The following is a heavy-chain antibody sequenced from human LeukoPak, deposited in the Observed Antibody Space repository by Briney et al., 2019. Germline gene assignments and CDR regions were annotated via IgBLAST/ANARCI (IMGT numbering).Heavy chain of an antibody. V-gene: IGHV1-69*05. CDR1: GGTFGSYA. CDR3: ARDRLDIVPSGYYYYYYMDV. CDR2: IIPIFGTA. Sequence: ASVKVSCKASGGTFGSYAISWVRQAPGQGLEWMGGIIPIFGTANYAQKFRGRVTITTDESTSTAYMELSSLRSEDTAVYYCARDRLDIVPSGYYYYYYMDVWGKGTTVTVSS. D-gene: IGHD2-2*03. J-gene: IGHJ6*03.